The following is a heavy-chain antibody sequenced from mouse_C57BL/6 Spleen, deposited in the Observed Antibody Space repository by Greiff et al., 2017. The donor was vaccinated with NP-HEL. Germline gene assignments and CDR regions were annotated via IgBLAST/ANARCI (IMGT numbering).Heavy chain of an antibody. Sequence: EVQLQQSGAELVRPGASVKLSCTASGFNIKDYYLHWVKQRPEQGLEWVGRIDPEDGDTEYAPKFQGKATLTADTSSNTAYLQLRSLTSEYTAVYYCTTAGTGLAYWGQGALVTVAA. CDR1: GFNIKDYY. CDR3: TTAGTGLAY. J-gene: IGHJ3*01. CDR2: IDPEDGDT. V-gene: IGHV14-1*01. D-gene: IGHD4-1*01.